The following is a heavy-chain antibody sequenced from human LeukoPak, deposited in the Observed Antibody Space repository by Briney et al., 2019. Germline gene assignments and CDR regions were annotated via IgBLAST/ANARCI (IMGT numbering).Heavy chain of an antibody. CDR1: GGSFSGYY. Sequence: PSETLSLTCAVYGGSFSGYYWSWIRQPPGKGLEWIGEINHSGSTNYNPSLKSRVTISVDTSKNQFSLKLSSVTAADTAVYYCARSCYCSGGSCYPGLCPHDYWGQGTLVTVSS. CDR3: ARSCYCSGGSCYPGLCPHDY. J-gene: IGHJ4*02. CDR2: INHSGST. V-gene: IGHV4-34*01. D-gene: IGHD2-15*01.